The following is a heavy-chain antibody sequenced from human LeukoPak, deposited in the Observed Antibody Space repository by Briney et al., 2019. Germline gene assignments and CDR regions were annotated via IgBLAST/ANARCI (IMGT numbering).Heavy chain of an antibody. CDR2: IYYSGST. Sequence: PSETLSLTCTVSGGSISSGGYYWSWIRQHPGKGLEWIGYIYYSGSTYYNPSLKSRVTISVDTSKNQFSLKLSSVTAADTAVYYCARAPYYYDSSGYLIWGQGTMVTVSS. D-gene: IGHD3-22*01. CDR3: ARAPYYYDSSGYLI. CDR1: GGSISSGGYY. J-gene: IGHJ3*02. V-gene: IGHV4-31*03.